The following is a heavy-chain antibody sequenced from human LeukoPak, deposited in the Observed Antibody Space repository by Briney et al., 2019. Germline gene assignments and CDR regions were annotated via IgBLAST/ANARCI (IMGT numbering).Heavy chain of an antibody. V-gene: IGHV1-69*04. CDR2: IIPIFGIA. D-gene: IGHD4-23*01. CDR1: GGTFSSYA. CDR3: AREGVWGNSYFDY. Sequence: SVKVSCKASGGTFSSYAVSWVRQAPGQGLEWMGRIIPIFGIANYAQKFQGRVAITADKSTSTAYMELSSLRSEDTAVYYCAREGVWGNSYFDYWGQGTLVTVSS. J-gene: IGHJ4*02.